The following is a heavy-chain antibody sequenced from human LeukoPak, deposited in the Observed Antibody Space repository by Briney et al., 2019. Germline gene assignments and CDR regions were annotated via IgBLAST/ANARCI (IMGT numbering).Heavy chain of an antibody. CDR1: GGSISSYY. D-gene: IGHD6-19*01. CDR2: IYYSGST. V-gene: IGHV4-59*01. J-gene: IGHJ6*03. CDR3: ARVGSSGRGPREYYYYYYMDV. Sequence: PSETLSLTCTISGGSISSYYWSWIRQPPGKGLEWIGYIYYSGSTNYNPSLKSRVTISVDTSKNQFSLKLSSVTAADTTVYYCARVGSSGRGPREYYYYYYMDVWGKGTTVTISS.